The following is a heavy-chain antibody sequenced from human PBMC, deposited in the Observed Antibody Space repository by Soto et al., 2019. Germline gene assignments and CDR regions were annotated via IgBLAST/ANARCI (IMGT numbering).Heavy chain of an antibody. D-gene: IGHD2-15*01. V-gene: IGHV1-2*04. Sequence: QVQLVQSGAEVKKPGASVKVSCKASGYTFTGYYMHWVRQAPGQGLEWMGWINPNSGGTNYAQKFQGWVTMTSDTSISTAYMELSRLRSDDTAVYYCARSGYCSGGSCPFFDYWGQGTLVTVSS. J-gene: IGHJ4*02. CDR1: GYTFTGYY. CDR2: INPNSGGT. CDR3: ARSGYCSGGSCPFFDY.